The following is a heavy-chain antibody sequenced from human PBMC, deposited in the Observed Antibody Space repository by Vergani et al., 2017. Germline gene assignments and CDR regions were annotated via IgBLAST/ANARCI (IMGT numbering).Heavy chain of an antibody. CDR3: TTDPRYCGDGSCYWLRDHHYYGMDV. D-gene: IGHD2-21*01. Sequence: EVQLLESGGDLVQPGGSLRLSCAASGFSFTTYAMSWVRQAPGKGLEWVSTINTNGDYTRYGDSVKGRFTISRDNSKSTLYLQMNSLRAEDIGVYYCTTDPRYCGDGSCYWLRDHHYYGMDVWGQGTTVTVSS. V-gene: IGHV3-23*01. CDR1: GFSFTTYA. J-gene: IGHJ6*02. CDR2: INTNGDYT.